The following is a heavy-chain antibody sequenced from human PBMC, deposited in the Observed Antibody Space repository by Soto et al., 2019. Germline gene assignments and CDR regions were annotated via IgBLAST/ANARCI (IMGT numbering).Heavy chain of an antibody. V-gene: IGHV1-3*01. CDR1: GYNFSSHD. CDR2: INAGNGNT. J-gene: IGHJ6*03. D-gene: IGHD2-21*01. Sequence: GASVKVSCKASGYNFSSHDIHWVRQAPGQGLEWMGWINAGNGNTRHSQKFQDRITITRDASASTAYMELSSLRSEDTAIYYCARDSFYCGGRYCYHYSFYMDVWGKGTTVTV. CDR3: ARDSFYCGGRYCYHYSFYMDV.